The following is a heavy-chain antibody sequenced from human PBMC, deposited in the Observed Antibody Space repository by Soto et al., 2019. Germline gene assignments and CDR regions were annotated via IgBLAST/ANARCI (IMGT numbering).Heavy chain of an antibody. V-gene: IGHV3-48*02. J-gene: IGHJ4*02. D-gene: IGHD6-19*01. CDR3: ANIAVAGRDY. Sequence: GSLRLSCAASGFTFSSYSMNWVRQAPGKGLEWVSYISSSSTIYYADSVKGRFTISRDNAKNSLYLQMNSLRDEDTAVYYCANIAVAGRDYWGQGTLVTVSS. CDR1: GFTFSSYS. CDR2: ISSSSTI.